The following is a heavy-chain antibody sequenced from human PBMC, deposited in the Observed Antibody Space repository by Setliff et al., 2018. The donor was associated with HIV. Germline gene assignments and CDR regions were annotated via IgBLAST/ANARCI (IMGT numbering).Heavy chain of an antibody. CDR3: ARLGEYGSFDL. CDR1: GYGFAFHW. CDR2: IYPGDSET. V-gene: IGHV5-51*01. J-gene: IGHJ4*03. Sequence: GESLKISCQASGYGFAFHWIAWVRLMPGKGLEWMGSIYPGDSETTYRMSFQGHVSISADRSIKTAYLQWSSLKTSDTAIYYCARLGEYGSFDLWGRGTAVTVSS. D-gene: IGHD3-10*01.